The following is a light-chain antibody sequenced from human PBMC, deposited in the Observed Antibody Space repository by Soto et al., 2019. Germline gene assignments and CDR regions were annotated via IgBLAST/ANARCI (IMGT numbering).Light chain of an antibody. J-gene: IGKJ5*01. Sequence: EIVLTQSPGTLSLSPGERATLSCRASQSVSSANFAWYQQKPGQAPRLLIYGASSRATGIPARFSGSGSGTDFTLTISGLEPADLAVYYCQQRHNWPITFGQGTRLEIK. CDR1: QSVSSAN. CDR2: GAS. CDR3: QQRHNWPIT. V-gene: IGKV3D-20*02.